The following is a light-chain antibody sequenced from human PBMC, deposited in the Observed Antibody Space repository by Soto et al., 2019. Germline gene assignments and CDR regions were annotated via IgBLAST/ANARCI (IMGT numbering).Light chain of an antibody. J-gene: IGKJ4*01. Sequence: IVMTQSPVTLSLSPGERATLSCRASQSVSRSLAWYQQKSGQAPRLLIYDASTRATDIPVRFSGSGSGTDFTLTISSLEPEDFAVYYCQQRGNWPLTFGGGTKVEIK. CDR3: QQRGNWPLT. CDR1: QSVSRS. CDR2: DAS. V-gene: IGKV3-11*01.